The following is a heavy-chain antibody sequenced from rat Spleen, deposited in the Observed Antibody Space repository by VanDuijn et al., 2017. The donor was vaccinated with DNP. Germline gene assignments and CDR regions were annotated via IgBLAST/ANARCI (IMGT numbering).Heavy chain of an antibody. CDR2: LSNTGDHT. CDR3: ARYGYNYVGYFDY. D-gene: IGHD1-9*01. J-gene: IGHJ2*01. CDR1: GFIFSNFW. Sequence: EVQLVESGGGPVQPGRSLKLSCIASGFIFSNFWMTWIRQAPGKGLEWVASLSNTGDHTYYSDSVKGRFSLSRDNAKSTLYLQMDSLRSEDTATYYCARYGYNYVGYFDYWGQGVMVTVSS. V-gene: IGHV5-31*01.